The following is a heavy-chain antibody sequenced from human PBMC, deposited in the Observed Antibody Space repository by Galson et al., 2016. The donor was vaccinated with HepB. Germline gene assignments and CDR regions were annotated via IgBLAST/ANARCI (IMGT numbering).Heavy chain of an antibody. D-gene: IGHD2/OR15-2a*01. V-gene: IGHV1-69*06. CDR3: AWGDTMSTWAMDY. Sequence: SVKVSCKASGGTFSTYTISWVRQAPGQGPEWMGGIIPIFATTNYAQKFQGRVTFTADKSTSTAYMELTSLRSEDTAVYYCAWGDTMSTWAMDYWGQGTLVTVSS. J-gene: IGHJ4*02. CDR1: GGTFSTYT. CDR2: IIPIFATT.